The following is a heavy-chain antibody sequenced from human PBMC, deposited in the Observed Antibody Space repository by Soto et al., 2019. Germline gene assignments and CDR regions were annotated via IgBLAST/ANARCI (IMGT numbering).Heavy chain of an antibody. V-gene: IGHV1-69*12. CDR1: GGTFSSYA. Sequence: QVQLVQSGAEVKKPGSSVKVSCKASGGTFSSYAISWVRQAPGQGLEWMGGIIPIFGTANYAQKFQGRVTXXAXEXPSTAYMELSSLRSEDTAVYYCARDRLGEFSSCLDYWGQGTLVTVSS. CDR3: ARDRLGEFSSCLDY. D-gene: IGHD3-16*01. J-gene: IGHJ4*02. CDR2: IIPIFGTA.